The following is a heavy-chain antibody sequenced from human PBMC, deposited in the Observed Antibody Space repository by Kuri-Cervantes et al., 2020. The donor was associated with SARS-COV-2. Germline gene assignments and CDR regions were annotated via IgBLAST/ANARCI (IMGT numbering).Heavy chain of an antibody. J-gene: IGHJ5*02. CDR3: AREFGRFPGPLDP. V-gene: IGHV4-30-2*01. Sequence: SETLSLTCTVSGGSISSGGYYWSWIRQPPGKGLEWIGYIYHSGSTYYNPSLKSRVTISVDTSKNQFSLKLSSVTAADTAVYYCAREFGRFPGPLDPWGQGTLVTVSS. CDR1: GGSISSGGYY. CDR2: IYHSGST. D-gene: IGHD3-16*01.